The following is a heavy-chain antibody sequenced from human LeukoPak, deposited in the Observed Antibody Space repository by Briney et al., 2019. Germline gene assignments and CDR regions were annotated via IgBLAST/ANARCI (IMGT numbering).Heavy chain of an antibody. Sequence: ASVKVSCKASGYTFTGYYMHWVRQAPGQGLEWMGWINPNSGGTNYAQKFQGRVTMTRDASISTAYMELSRLTSDDTAVYYCATYYYDSSGYYFLVHWGQGTLVTVSS. CDR2: INPNSGGT. CDR1: GYTFTGYY. J-gene: IGHJ4*02. CDR3: ATYYYDSSGYYFLVH. D-gene: IGHD3-22*01. V-gene: IGHV1-2*02.